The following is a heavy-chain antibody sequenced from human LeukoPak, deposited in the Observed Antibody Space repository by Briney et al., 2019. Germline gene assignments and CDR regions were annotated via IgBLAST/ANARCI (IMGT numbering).Heavy chain of an antibody. D-gene: IGHD2/OR15-2a*01. CDR1: GFSFTNSW. J-gene: IGHJ6*02. CDR3: ARHLSLSVGNYYGMDV. CDR2: IYPGDSDT. Sequence: GEALQSSSKGAGFSFTNSWISGVRQGPGKGREWMGIIYPGDSDTRYTPSLQGEVTISADKSISTAYLQWSSLRASDTAMYYCARHLSLSVGNYYGMDVWGQGTTVTVSS. V-gene: IGHV5-51*01.